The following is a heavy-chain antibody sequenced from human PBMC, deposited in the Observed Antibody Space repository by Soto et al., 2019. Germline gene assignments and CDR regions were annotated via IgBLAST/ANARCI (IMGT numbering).Heavy chain of an antibody. CDR3: ARGKYSSSVDC. V-gene: IGHV4-34*01. CDR1: GGSFSGYY. Sequence: SETLSLTCAVYGGSFSGYYWSWIRQPPGKGLEWIGEINHSGSTNYNPSLKSRVTISVDTSKNQFSLKLSSVTAADTAVYYCARGKYSSSVDCWGQGTLVTVSS. D-gene: IGHD6-6*01. J-gene: IGHJ4*02. CDR2: INHSGST.